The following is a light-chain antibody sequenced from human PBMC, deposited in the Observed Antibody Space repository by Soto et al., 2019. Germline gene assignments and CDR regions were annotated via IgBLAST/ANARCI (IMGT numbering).Light chain of an antibody. V-gene: IGKV3-20*01. Sequence: VLTQSPGTLSLSPGERATISCRARQSISRYYLAWYQHKPGQAPRLLMNGASSRATGIPHRFSGSGSGTDFTLTISSLEPEDCGVYYCQQYGRLPPYTFGQGTKLEIK. J-gene: IGKJ2*01. CDR1: QSISRYY. CDR2: GAS. CDR3: QQYGRLPPYT.